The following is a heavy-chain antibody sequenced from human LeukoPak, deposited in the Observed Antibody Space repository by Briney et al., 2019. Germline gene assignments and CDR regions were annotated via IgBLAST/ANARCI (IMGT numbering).Heavy chain of an antibody. CDR2: MNPNSGNT. J-gene: IGHJ6*02. V-gene: IGHV1-8*01. CDR1: GYTFTSYD. D-gene: IGHD2-2*01. Sequence: ASVKVSCKASGYTFTSYDINWVRQATGQGLEWMGWMNPNSGNTGYAQKFQGRVTMTRNTSISTAYMELSSLRSEDTAVYYCARELGYCSSTSCYGGTYYYYGMDVWGQGTTVTVSS. CDR3: ARELGYCSSTSCYGGTYYYYGMDV.